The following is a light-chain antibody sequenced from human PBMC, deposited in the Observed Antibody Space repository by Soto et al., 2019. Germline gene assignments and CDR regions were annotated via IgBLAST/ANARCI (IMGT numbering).Light chain of an antibody. CDR1: PSISSNF. V-gene: IGKV3-20*01. Sequence: EIVLTQSPGTLSLSPGEGATLSCRASPSISSNFLAWYQQKRGKAPRLLIHGASNRATGIPDRFSGSGSGTDFTLTITRLEPEDFAVYYGQQYGGSPRTFGQGIKVEVK. CDR3: QQYGGSPRT. CDR2: GAS. J-gene: IGKJ1*01.